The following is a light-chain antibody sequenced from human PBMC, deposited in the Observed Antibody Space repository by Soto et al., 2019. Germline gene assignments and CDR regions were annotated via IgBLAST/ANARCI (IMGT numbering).Light chain of an antibody. Sequence: EIVLTQSPATLSLSPGERATLSCRASRSISTYLAWYQQKPGQAPRLLIYGASTRATGMPARFSGSGSGTEFTLTISSLQSEDFAVYYCQQYNNWPLTFGGGTKWIS. J-gene: IGKJ4*01. CDR3: QQYNNWPLT. CDR1: RSISTY. CDR2: GAS. V-gene: IGKV3-15*01.